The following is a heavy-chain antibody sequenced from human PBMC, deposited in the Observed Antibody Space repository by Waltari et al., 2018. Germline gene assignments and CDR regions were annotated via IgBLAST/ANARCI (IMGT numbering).Heavy chain of an antibody. CDR1: GGSISSYY. V-gene: IGHV4-59*01. CDR3: ARVPLRGAHGFDP. J-gene: IGHJ5*02. Sequence: QVQLQESGPGLVKPSETLSLTCTVSGGSISSYYWSWIRQPPGKGLEWIGYIYYSGSTNYNPSLKSRVTISVDTSKNQFSLKLSSVTAADTAVYYCARVPLRGAHGFDPWGQGTLVTVSS. D-gene: IGHD3-10*01. CDR2: IYYSGST.